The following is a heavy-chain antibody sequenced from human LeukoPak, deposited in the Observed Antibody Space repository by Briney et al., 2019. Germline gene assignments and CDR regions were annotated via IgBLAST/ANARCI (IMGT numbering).Heavy chain of an antibody. CDR2: ISSSSSTI. J-gene: IGHJ4*02. D-gene: IGHD6-13*01. CDR1: GFTFSSYA. Sequence: GFLRLSCAASGFTFSSYAMHWVRQAPGKGLEWVSYISSSSSTIYYADSVKGRFTISRDNAKNSLYLQMNSLRAEDTAVYYCARDGRQQLALFDYWGQGTLVTVSS. V-gene: IGHV3-48*04. CDR3: ARDGRQQLALFDY.